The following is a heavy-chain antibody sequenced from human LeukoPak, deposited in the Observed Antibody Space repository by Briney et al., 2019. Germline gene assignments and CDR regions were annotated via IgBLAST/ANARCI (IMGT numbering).Heavy chain of an antibody. Sequence: SETLSLTCTVSGGSIGSYYWSWIRQPPGKXXXXXGYIYYSGSTNYNPSLKSRVTISIDTSKNQFSLKLSSVTAADTAVYYCARRDCSSASCSFDYWSQGTLVTVSS. J-gene: IGHJ4*02. CDR3: ARRDCSSASCSFDY. V-gene: IGHV4-59*01. D-gene: IGHD2-2*01. CDR2: IYYSGST. CDR1: GGSIGSYY.